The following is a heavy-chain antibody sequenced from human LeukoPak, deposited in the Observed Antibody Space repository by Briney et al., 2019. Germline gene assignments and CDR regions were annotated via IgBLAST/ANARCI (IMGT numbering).Heavy chain of an antibody. Sequence: PGGSLRLSCGASGFTFSNYGMLWVRQAPGKGLEWVAFIRHDGNNKLYADSVKGRFTISRDNSKNTLYLQMNSLRAEDTAVYYCAKDDFWSGSGFDPWGQGTLVTVSS. D-gene: IGHD3-3*01. V-gene: IGHV3-30*02. CDR2: IRHDGNNK. CDR1: GFTFSNYG. J-gene: IGHJ5*02. CDR3: AKDDFWSGSGFDP.